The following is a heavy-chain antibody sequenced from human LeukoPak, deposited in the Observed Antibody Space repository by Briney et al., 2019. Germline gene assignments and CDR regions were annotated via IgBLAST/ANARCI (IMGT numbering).Heavy chain of an antibody. Sequence: PSETLSLTCTVSGGSISSYYWSWIRQPPGKGLEWIGYIYYSGSTNYNPSLKSRVTISVDTSKNQFSLKLSSVTAADTAVYYCARVMIVVPSSYYFDYWGQGTLVTASS. CDR1: GGSISSYY. D-gene: IGHD3-22*01. V-gene: IGHV4-59*01. CDR2: IYYSGST. J-gene: IGHJ4*02. CDR3: ARVMIVVPSSYYFDY.